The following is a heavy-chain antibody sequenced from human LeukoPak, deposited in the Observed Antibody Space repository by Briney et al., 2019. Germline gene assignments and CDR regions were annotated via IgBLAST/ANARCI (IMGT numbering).Heavy chain of an antibody. V-gene: IGHV4-59*01. CDR1: GGSISSYY. J-gene: IGHJ4*02. D-gene: IGHD6-19*01. CDR2: IYYSGST. CDR3: ARGPNTDSSGWYHFDY. Sequence: KTSETLSLTCTVSGGSISSYYWSWIRQPPGRGLEWIGYIYYSGSTNYNPSLKSRVTISVDTSKNQFSLKLSSVTAADTAVYYCARGPNTDSSGWYHFDYWGQGTLVTVSS.